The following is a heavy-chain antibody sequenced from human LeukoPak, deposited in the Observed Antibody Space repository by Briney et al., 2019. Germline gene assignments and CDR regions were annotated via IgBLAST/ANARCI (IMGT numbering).Heavy chain of an antibody. J-gene: IGHJ3*02. D-gene: IGHD6-19*01. CDR3: ASYSSGGPFGAFDI. CDR2: IYPGDSDT. V-gene: IGHV5-51*01. Sequence: GESLKISFKDSGSSFASYWIGWVRPMPGKGLAWMGSIYPGDSDTRYSPSFQGQVTISADKSISTAYLQWSSLQASDTAMYYCASYSSGGPFGAFDIWGQGTMVTVSS. CDR1: GSSFASYW.